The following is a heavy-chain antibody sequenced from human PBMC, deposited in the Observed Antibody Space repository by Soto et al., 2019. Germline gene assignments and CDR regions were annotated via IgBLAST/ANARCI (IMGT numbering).Heavy chain of an antibody. CDR1: GFTFSSYA. D-gene: IGHD3-22*01. J-gene: IGHJ4*02. Sequence: GGSLSLSCAASGFTFSSYAMHWVRQAPGKGLEWVAVISYDGSNKYYADSVKGRFTISRDNSKNTLYLQMNSLRAEDTAVYYCARGGSGYLNHFDYWGQGTLVTVSS. CDR3: ARGGSGYLNHFDY. V-gene: IGHV3-30-3*01. CDR2: ISYDGSNK.